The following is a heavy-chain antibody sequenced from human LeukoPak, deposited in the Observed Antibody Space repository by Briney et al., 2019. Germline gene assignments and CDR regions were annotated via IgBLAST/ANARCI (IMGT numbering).Heavy chain of an antibody. V-gene: IGHV4-59*01. CDR2: IYYSGST. CDR1: GGSISSYY. D-gene: IGHD4-11*01. Sequence: SETLSPTCTVSGGSISSYYWSWIRQPPGKGLEWIGYIYYSGSTNYNPSLKSRVTISVDTSKNQFSLKLSSVTAADTAVYYCARVSYTYYYYYLDVWGKGTTVTVSS. J-gene: IGHJ6*03. CDR3: ARVSYTYYYYYLDV.